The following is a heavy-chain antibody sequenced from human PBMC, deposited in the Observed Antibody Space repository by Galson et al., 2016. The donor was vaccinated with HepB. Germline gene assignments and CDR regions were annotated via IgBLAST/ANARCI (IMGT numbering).Heavy chain of an antibody. D-gene: IGHD3-10*01. CDR2: IGTAPGDT. Sequence: SLRLSCAASGFTFSFYDMHWVRQVTGKGLEWISAIGTAPGDTYYSTSVKGRFTISREKAKNSLFLHMSSLRAGDTAVYYCARGKSLWTTPWNYGLDVWGKGTTVTVSS. CDR1: GFTFSFYD. J-gene: IGHJ6*04. V-gene: IGHV3-13*01. CDR3: ARGKSLWTTPWNYGLDV.